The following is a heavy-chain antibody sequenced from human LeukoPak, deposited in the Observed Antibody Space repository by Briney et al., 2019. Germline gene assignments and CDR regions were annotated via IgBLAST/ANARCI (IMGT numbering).Heavy chain of an antibody. D-gene: IGHD1-26*01. J-gene: IGHJ4*02. CDR2: IYPDDSDT. CDR1: GYRFTSYW. V-gene: IGHV5-51*01. CDR3: ARLGIVGATLNYFDS. Sequence: GESLKISCKGSGYRFTSYWIGWVRQMPGKGLEWMGIIYPDDSDTRYSPSFQGQVTISADRSISTAFLQWSSLKASDTAIYYCARLGIVGATLNYFDSWGQGTLVTVSS.